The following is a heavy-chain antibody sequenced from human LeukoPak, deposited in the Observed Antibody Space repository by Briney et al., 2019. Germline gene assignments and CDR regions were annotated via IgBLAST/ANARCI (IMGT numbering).Heavy chain of an antibody. CDR3: AKDQSSGYYYWFDP. D-gene: IGHD3-22*01. Sequence: GRSLRLSCAASGFTFSSYAMSWVRQAPGKGLEWVSVISGSGGSTYYADSVKGRFTISRDNSKNTLYLQMNSLRAEDTAVYYCAKDQSSGYYYWFDPWGQGTLVTVSS. CDR2: ISGSGGST. J-gene: IGHJ5*02. V-gene: IGHV3-23*01. CDR1: GFTFSSYA.